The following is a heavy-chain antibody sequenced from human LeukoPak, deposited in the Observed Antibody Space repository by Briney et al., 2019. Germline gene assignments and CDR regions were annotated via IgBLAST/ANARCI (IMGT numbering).Heavy chain of an antibody. D-gene: IGHD3-3*01. CDR3: ARDPTFGVVPLPFDY. CDR1: GFTFSTYA. CDR2: ISGSGGGT. V-gene: IGHV3-23*01. Sequence: GGSLRLSCAASGFTFSTYAMSWVRQAAGKGLEWVSLISGSGGGTYYADSVKGRFTISRDNAKNSLYLQMNSLRAEDTAVYYCARDPTFGVVPLPFDYWGQGTLVTVSS. J-gene: IGHJ4*02.